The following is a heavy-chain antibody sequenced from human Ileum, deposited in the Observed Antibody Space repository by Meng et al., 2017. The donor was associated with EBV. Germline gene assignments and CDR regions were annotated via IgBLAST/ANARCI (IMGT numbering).Heavy chain of an antibody. CDR2: TSHSGST. Sequence: QGRRQESGPGLVKPSETLSLTCAVSGGPISRIDWWSWVRQPPGKGLEWIGETSHSGSTNYSPSLKSRVTISLDKSKNQLSLKLNSVTAADTAVYYCASSDYYRSDYWGQGTLVTVSS. CDR1: GGPISRIDW. D-gene: IGHD3-22*01. CDR3: ASSDYYRSDY. J-gene: IGHJ4*02. V-gene: IGHV4-4*02.